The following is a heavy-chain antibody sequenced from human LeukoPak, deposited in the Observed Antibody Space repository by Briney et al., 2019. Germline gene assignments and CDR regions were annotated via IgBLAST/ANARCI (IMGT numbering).Heavy chain of an antibody. Sequence: GGSLRLSCAASGFTFSSYWMSWVRQAPGKGLEWVANMKQDGSEKYYVDSVKGRFTISRDNAKNSLYLQMNSLRAEDTAVYYCAREKGGYCSGGSCYSGAGYGMDVWGQGTTVTVSS. J-gene: IGHJ6*02. D-gene: IGHD2-15*01. V-gene: IGHV3-7*01. CDR1: GFTFSSYW. CDR3: AREKGGYCSGGSCYSGAGYGMDV. CDR2: MKQDGSEK.